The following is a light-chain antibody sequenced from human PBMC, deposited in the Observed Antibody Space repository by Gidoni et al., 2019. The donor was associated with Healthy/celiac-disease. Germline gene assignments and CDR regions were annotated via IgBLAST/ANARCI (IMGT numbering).Light chain of an antibody. Sequence: EIVLTQSPATLSLSPGERATLSCRASQSVSSYLAWYQQKPGQAPRLLIYDASNRATGIPARFSGSGSGTDFTLSISSREPEDCAVYYCQQRSNWIFTFGPGTKVEIK. J-gene: IGKJ3*01. CDR2: DAS. V-gene: IGKV3-11*01. CDR1: QSVSSY. CDR3: QQRSNWIFT.